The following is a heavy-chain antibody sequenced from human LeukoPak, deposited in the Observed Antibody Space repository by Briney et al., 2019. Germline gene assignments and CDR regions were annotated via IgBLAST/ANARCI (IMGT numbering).Heavy chain of an antibody. CDR1: GYSFTSNW. J-gene: IGHJ4*02. CDR3: ARLQGVSRGWSFDY. Sequence: GESLKTSCKGSGYSFTSNWIGWVRQMPGKGLEWLGIIYPGDSDATYSPSFQGPVTISADKSTSTAYLQWSSLKASDAAMYYCARLQGVSRGWSFDYWGQGTLVTVSS. V-gene: IGHV5-51*01. CDR2: IYPGDSDA. D-gene: IGHD6-19*01.